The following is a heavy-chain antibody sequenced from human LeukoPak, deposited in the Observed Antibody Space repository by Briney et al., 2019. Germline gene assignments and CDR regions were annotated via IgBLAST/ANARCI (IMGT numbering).Heavy chain of an antibody. CDR2: INRKSRGK. CDR1: GYTFTSYY. D-gene: IGHD4-23*01. CDR3: ARLDYGGNDVKANFDY. V-gene: IGHV1-2*02. Sequence: ASVKLSCKASGYTFTSYYMHWVRHAPGQGIELMGLINRKSRGKNYAQKFKGRVTMTRDTSISTAYMELSRLRSDDTAVYYCARLDYGGNDVKANFDYWGQGTLVTVSS. J-gene: IGHJ4*02.